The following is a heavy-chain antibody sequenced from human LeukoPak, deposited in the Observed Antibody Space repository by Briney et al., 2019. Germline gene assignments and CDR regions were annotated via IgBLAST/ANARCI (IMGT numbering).Heavy chain of an antibody. J-gene: IGHJ4*02. CDR3: ASVGATGYFDY. V-gene: IGHV4-59*01. CDR2: IYYSGST. CDR1: GGSISSYY. D-gene: IGHD1-26*01. Sequence: SETLSLTCTVSGGSISSYYWSWIRQPPGKGPEWIGYIYYSGSTNYNPSLKSRVTISVDTSKNQFSLKLSSVTAADTAVYYCASVGATGYFDYWGQGTLVTVSS.